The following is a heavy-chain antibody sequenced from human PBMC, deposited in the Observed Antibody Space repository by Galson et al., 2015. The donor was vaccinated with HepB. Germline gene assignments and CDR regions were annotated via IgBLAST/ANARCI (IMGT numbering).Heavy chain of an antibody. D-gene: IGHD2-8*02. CDR1: GDCVSSNSVA. CDR2: TYYRSRWYN. CDR3: ARTDCTGGICARPFDY. V-gene: IGHV6-1*01. J-gene: IGHJ4*02. Sequence: CAISGDCVSSNSVAWDWIRQSPSRGLEWLARTYYRSRWYNDYAVSVKSRVTINPDTSKNQFSLQLNSVTPEDTAVYYCARTDCTGGICARPFDYWGQGILVTVSS.